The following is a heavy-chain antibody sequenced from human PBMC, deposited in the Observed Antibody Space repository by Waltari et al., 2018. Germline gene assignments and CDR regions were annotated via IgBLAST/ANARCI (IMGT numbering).Heavy chain of an antibody. D-gene: IGHD5-12*01. CDR2: IWYDGSNK. V-gene: IGHV3-33*01. CDR1: GLTFRSHG. CDR3: ARDPRRDGYNSWGGGFDY. Sequence: QVQLVESGGGGVQPGRPLRLSSPATGLTFRSHGLHWVRQAPGKGVVWVAVIWYDGSNKYYADSVKGRFTISRDNSKNTLYLQMNSLRAEDTAVYYCARDPRRDGYNSWGGGFDYWGQGTLVTVSS. J-gene: IGHJ4*02.